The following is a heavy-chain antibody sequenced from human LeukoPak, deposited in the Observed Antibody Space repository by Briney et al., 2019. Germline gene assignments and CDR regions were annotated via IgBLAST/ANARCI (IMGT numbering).Heavy chain of an antibody. J-gene: IGHJ5*02. CDR2: IKNDGSIT. Sequence: GESLRLSCVASGFTFSNYWMHWVRQAPGKGLVWVSRIKNDGSITSYAESVKGRFTISRDNAKNTLYLQMNSLRAEDTAVYYCAKSDWFDPWGRGTLVTVSS. CDR1: GFTFSNYW. CDR3: AKSDWFDP. V-gene: IGHV3-74*01.